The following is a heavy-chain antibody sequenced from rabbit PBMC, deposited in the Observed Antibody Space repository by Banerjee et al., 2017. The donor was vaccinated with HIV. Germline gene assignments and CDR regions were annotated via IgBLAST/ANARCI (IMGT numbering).Heavy chain of an antibody. CDR2: IYGGSGST. CDR3: ARAPHGGGYLGNGFYYFDL. D-gene: IGHD7-1*01. V-gene: IGHV1S45*01. Sequence: QQQLVESGGGLVKPGASLTLTCTASGFSFSTSHFICWVRQAPGKGLEWIACIYGGSGSTHYASWAKGRFTISKTSNTVTLQMTSLTAADTATYFCARAPHGGGYLGNGFYYFDLWGQGTLVTVS. J-gene: IGHJ4*01. CDR1: GFSFSTSHF.